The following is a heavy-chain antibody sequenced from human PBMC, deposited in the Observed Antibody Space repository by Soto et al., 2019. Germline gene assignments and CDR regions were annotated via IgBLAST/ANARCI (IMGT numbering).Heavy chain of an antibody. D-gene: IGHD1-1*01. J-gene: IGHJ3*02. CDR3: GSGVRNGGKSGFDI. Sequence: QVQLVQSGAEVKKPGSSVKVSCKASGGTFSSYAISWVRQAPGQGLEWMGGFIPIFGTANYAQKFQGRVTVTGDESPGTAYKGVRSLGSGDTGVYYCGSGVRNGGKSGFDIWGQGTMVTVSS. CDR2: FIPIFGTA. CDR1: GGTFSSYA. V-gene: IGHV1-69*01.